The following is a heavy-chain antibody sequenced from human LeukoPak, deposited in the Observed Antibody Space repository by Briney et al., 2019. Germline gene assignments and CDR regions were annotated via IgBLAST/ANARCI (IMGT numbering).Heavy chain of an antibody. Sequence: ASVKVSFKDSGYTFTSYAMNWVRQAPGQGLEWMGWINTNTGNPTYARGFTGRFVFSLDTSVSTAYLQISRLKAEDTAVYYCATEPYYDSSGYGAFDSWGQGTMVTVSS. CDR1: GYTFTSYA. J-gene: IGHJ3*02. D-gene: IGHD3-22*01. CDR3: ATEPYYDSSGYGAFDS. CDR2: INTNTGNP. V-gene: IGHV7-4-1*02.